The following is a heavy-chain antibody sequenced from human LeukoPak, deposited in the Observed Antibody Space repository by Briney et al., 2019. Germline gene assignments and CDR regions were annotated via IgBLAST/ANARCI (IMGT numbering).Heavy chain of an antibody. J-gene: IGHJ3*02. Sequence: SQTLSLTCTVSGGSISSGGYYWSWIRQPPGKGLEWIGYIYHSGSTYYNPSLKSRVTISVDRSKNQFSLKLSSVTAADTAVYYCARETGEYSGAVAFDIWGQGTMVTVSS. D-gene: IGHD7-27*01. CDR2: IYHSGST. CDR1: GGSISSGGYY. V-gene: IGHV4-30-2*01. CDR3: ARETGEYSGAVAFDI.